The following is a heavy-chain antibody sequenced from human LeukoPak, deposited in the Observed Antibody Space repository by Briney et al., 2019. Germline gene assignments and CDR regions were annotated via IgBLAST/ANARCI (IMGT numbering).Heavy chain of an antibody. CDR1: GDSVSSNRDA. CDR2: TYYRSRWYS. Sequence: SQTLSLTCAISGDSVSSNRDAWNWTRQSPSRGLEWLRRTYYRSRWYSDYALSVKRRITINPDTSTNPFALQLNSVSPDDTAVYYGARGGGDSYTTSFGCWGQGTLVTVSS. V-gene: IGHV6-1*01. CDR3: ARGGGDSYTTSFGC. D-gene: IGHD5-18*01. J-gene: IGHJ4*02.